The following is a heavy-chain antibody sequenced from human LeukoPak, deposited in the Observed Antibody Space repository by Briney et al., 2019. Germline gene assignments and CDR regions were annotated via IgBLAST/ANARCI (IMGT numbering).Heavy chain of an antibody. J-gene: IGHJ4*02. V-gene: IGHV4-59*01. CDR1: GGSISSYY. CDR3: ASLTIAVAGPRFDD. D-gene: IGHD6-19*01. CDR2: IYYTGNT. Sequence: PSETLSLTCTVSGGSISSYYWSWIRQPPGKGLEWIGYIYYTGNTNYNPSLKSRVTISLDTTKNQFSLKLSSVTAADTAVYYCASLTIAVAGPRFDDWGQGTLVTV.